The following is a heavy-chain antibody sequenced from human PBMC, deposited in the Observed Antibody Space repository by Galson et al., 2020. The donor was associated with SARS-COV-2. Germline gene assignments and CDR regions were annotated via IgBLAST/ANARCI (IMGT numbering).Heavy chain of an antibody. CDR3: ATMHWNRAFDF. D-gene: IGHD1-1*01. Sequence: GGSLRLSCAVSGLPLSGYELNWVRQAPGKGPEWLSYISSTGITTYYAESVEGRFTVSRDNANNSLFLQMNSLRAEDTAVYYCATMHWNRAFDFWGQGTLVTVSS. CDR1: GLPLSGYE. CDR2: ISSTGITT. J-gene: IGHJ3*01. V-gene: IGHV3-48*03.